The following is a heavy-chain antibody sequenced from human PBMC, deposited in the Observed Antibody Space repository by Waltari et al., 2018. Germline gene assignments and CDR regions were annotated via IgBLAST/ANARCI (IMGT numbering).Heavy chain of an antibody. V-gene: IGHV3-23*03. CDR2: IYGGGST. CDR3: AKAEDFDY. CDR1: GFTFSSYA. D-gene: IGHD2-15*01. J-gene: IGHJ4*02. Sequence: EVQLLESGGGLVQPGGSLRLSCAASGFTFSSYAMSWVRQAPGKGLEWVSVIYGGGSTYYADSVKGRFTISRDNSKNTLYLQMNSLRAEDTAVYYCAKAEDFDYWGQGTLVTVSS.